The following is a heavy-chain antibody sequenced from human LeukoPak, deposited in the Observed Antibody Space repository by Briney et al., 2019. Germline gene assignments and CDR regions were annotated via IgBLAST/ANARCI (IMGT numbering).Heavy chain of an antibody. CDR3: ARDPERAPGDMDV. J-gene: IGHJ6*03. CDR2: ISSTHSKI. V-gene: IGHV3-21*01. CDR1: GFTFSSYS. Sequence: GGSLRLSCAASGFTFSSYSTNWGRQAPGKGRGGVSSISSTHSKIYYADSVKGRFTTSRDNTNNSLHLHMNSLRAEDTAVYYCARDPERAPGDMDVWGKGTTVTVSS. D-gene: IGHD1-1*01.